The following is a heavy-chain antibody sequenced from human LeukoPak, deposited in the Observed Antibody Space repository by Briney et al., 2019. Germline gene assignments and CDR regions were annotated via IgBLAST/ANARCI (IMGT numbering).Heavy chain of an antibody. D-gene: IGHD6-13*01. J-gene: IGHJ4*02. V-gene: IGHV3-66*01. CDR2: IYSGGST. CDR1: EFSVGSNY. CDR3: ARDSSSWFYY. Sequence: GGSLRLSCAASEFSVGSNYMTWVRQAPGKGLEWVSLIYSGGSTYYADSVKGRFTISRDNSKNTLYLQMNSLRAEDTALYYCARDSSSWFYYWGQGTLVTVSS.